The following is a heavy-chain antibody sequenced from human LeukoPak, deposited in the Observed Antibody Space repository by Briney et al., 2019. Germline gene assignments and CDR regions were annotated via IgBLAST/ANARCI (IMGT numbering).Heavy chain of an antibody. CDR1: GSTFSSYG. CDR2: ISGSGGST. CDR3: AKDPTHYRVWEDYDSTVLSY. J-gene: IGHJ4*02. D-gene: IGHD3-22*01. Sequence: GGSLRLSCAAPGSTFSSYGMSWVRQAPGKGLEWVSAISGSGGSTYYADSVKGRFTISRDNSKNTLYLQMNRLRAEETAVYYCAKDPTHYRVWEDYDSTVLSYWGQGTLVTVSS. V-gene: IGHV3-23*01.